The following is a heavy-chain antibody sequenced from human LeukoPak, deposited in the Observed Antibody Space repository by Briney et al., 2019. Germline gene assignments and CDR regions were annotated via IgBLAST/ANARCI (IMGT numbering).Heavy chain of an antibody. J-gene: IGHJ4*02. D-gene: IGHD3-3*01. CDR1: GYTFTSYD. Sequence: GASVKVSCKASGYTFTSYDINWVRQATGQGLEWMGWMNPNRGNTGYAQKFQGRVTMTRNTSISTAYMELSSLGSEDTAVYYCARVKTIFGVDPYGYWGQGTLVTVSS. V-gene: IGHV1-8*01. CDR3: ARVKTIFGVDPYGY. CDR2: MNPNRGNT.